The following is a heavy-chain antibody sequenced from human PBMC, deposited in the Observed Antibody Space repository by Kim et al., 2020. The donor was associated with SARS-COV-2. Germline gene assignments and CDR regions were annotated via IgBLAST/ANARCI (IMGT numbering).Heavy chain of an antibody. J-gene: IGHJ4*02. D-gene: IGHD6-19*01. V-gene: IGHV3-74*01. CDR2: T. Sequence: TTYADSGKCRFTSSRDNAKNTLYLQRNSLRAEDTAVYYCARAYSSGCYDDWGQGTLVTVSS. CDR3: ARAYSSGCYDD.